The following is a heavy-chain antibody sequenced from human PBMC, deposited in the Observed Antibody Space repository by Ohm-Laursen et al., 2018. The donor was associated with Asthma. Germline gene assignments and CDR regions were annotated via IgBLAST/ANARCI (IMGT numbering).Heavy chain of an antibody. J-gene: IGHJ4*02. CDR2: ITSDGSWT. D-gene: IGHD7-27*01. CDR3: AAWGSENF. Sequence: RSLRLSCAASGFTFSNFAMHWVRQAPGKGLEWVSIITSDGSWTSYADSVKGRFTISRDNAKDSLSLQMNSLRVEDTAVYYCAAWGSENFWGQGTLVTVS. V-gene: IGHV3-30-3*01. CDR1: GFTFSNFA.